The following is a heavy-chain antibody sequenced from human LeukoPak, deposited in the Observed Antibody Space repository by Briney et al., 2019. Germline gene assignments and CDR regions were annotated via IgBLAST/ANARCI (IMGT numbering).Heavy chain of an antibody. Sequence: PSETLSVTCAVYGGSFSGYYWSWILQHPGKGLEWIGEINHSGSTNYNPSLKSRVTISVDTSKNQFSLKLSSVTAADTAVYYCARPGGYCSSTSCNYYYYYMDVWGKGTTVTV. V-gene: IGHV4-34*01. D-gene: IGHD2-2*01. CDR1: GGSFSGYY. J-gene: IGHJ6*03. CDR3: ARPGGYCSSTSCNYYYYYMDV. CDR2: INHSGST.